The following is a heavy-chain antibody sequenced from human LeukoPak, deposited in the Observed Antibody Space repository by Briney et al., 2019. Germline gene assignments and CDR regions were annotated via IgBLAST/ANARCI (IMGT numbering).Heavy chain of an antibody. CDR3: ARDPLSGKKPNYYYYGMDV. V-gene: IGHV3-33*01. J-gene: IGHJ6*02. Sequence: GGSLRLSCAASGFTFSSYGMHWVRQAPGKGLEWVAVIWYDGSNKYYADSVKGRFTISRDNSKNTLYPQMNSLRAEDTAVYYCARDPLSGKKPNYYYYGMDVWGQGTTVTVSS. D-gene: IGHD5-12*01. CDR1: GFTFSSYG. CDR2: IWYDGSNK.